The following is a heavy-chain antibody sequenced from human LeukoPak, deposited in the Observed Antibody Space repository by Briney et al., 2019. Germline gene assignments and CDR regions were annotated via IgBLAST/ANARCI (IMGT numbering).Heavy chain of an antibody. CDR3: TRHYGDYDY. D-gene: IGHD4-17*01. J-gene: IGHJ4*02. CDR2: IKGTT. CDR1: GFTFSNHW. V-gene: IGHV3-15*01. Sequence: PGGSLRLSCTASGFTFSNHWMSWVRQAPGKGLEWVARIKGTTAYAAPVKGRFTISRDDSKNTLYLQMNSLKIEDTAVYYCTRHYGDYDYWGQGTLVTVSS.